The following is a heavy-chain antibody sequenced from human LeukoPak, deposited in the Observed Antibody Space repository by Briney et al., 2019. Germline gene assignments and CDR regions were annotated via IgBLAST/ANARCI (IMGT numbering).Heavy chain of an antibody. V-gene: IGHV3-11*01. CDR3: AGRSTYYYDSSGYP. CDR1: GFTFSDYY. Sequence: PGGSLRLSCAASGFTFSDYYMSWIRQAPGKGLEWVSYISSSGSTIYYADSVKGRFTISRDNAKNSLYLQMNSQRAEDTAVYYCAGRSTYYYDSSGYPWGQGTLVTVSS. J-gene: IGHJ5*02. CDR2: ISSSGSTI. D-gene: IGHD3-22*01.